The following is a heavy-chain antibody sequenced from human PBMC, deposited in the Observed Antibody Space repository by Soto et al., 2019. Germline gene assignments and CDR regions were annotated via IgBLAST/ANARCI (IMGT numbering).Heavy chain of an antibody. J-gene: IGHJ4*02. CDR3: ARDEEDANLMIVVLPGDY. V-gene: IGHV1-18*01. D-gene: IGHD2-21*01. CDR1: GYRFSRYG. CDR2: VSTYDGNT. Sequence: QVQLVQSGGEVKEPGASVKVSCKASGYRFSRYGINWVRQAPGQGLEWMGWVSTYDGNTQYAQKFQGRITMTTDTSTNTVYLELRSLTPDDTAVYYCARDEEDANLMIVVLPGDYWGQGTLVSVSS.